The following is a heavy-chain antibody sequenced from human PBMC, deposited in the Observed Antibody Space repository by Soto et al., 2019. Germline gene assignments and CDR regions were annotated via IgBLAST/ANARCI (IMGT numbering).Heavy chain of an antibody. CDR1: GFTFSTYK. Sequence: GGSLRLSCAASGFTFSTYKMNWVRQAPGKGLEWVSSISSSSDYVHYADSVKGRFTISRDNAKNSLSLQMNSLRGEDTAVYYCARDRYGDYWFDPWGQGTLVTVSS. CDR2: ISSSSDYV. CDR3: ARDRYGDYWFDP. J-gene: IGHJ5*02. D-gene: IGHD4-17*01. V-gene: IGHV3-21*01.